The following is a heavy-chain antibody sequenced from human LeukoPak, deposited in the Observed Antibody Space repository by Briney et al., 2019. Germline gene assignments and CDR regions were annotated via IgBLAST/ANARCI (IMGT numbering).Heavy chain of an antibody. Sequence: GGSLRLYCAASGFTFSDYYMSWIRQAPGKGLEWVSYISSSGSTIYYADSVKGRFTISRDNAKNSLYLQMNSLRAEDTAVYYCARQLLDCGGDCYVVGNWFDPWGQGTLVTVSS. CDR2: ISSSGSTI. V-gene: IGHV3-11*01. CDR1: GFTFSDYY. J-gene: IGHJ5*02. CDR3: ARQLLDCGGDCYVVGNWFDP. D-gene: IGHD2-21*02.